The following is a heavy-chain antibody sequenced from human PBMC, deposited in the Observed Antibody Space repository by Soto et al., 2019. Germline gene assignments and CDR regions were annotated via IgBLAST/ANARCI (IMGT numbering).Heavy chain of an antibody. CDR3: VREMGATNDY. CDR2: IVPFVGIT. J-gene: IGHJ4*02. V-gene: IGHV1-69*04. CDR1: GGSFSNYA. D-gene: IGHD1-26*01. Sequence: QVQLVQSGAEVKKPGSSVKVSCKASGGSFSNYALNWVRQAPGQGLEWMGRIVPFVGITKYAQKFQGRVTITADNSTSTAYMELSSLRSEDTAVYYCVREMGATNDYWGQGTLVTVSS.